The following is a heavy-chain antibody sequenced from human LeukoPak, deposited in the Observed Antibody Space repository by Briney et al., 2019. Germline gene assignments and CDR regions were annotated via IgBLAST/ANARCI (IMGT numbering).Heavy chain of an antibody. CDR2: MNPNSGST. Sequence: ATVKLSCKASGYTFTSYDINWVRQATGPGLEWMGWMNPNSGSTGYAQKFQGRVTITRNTSISTAYMELSGLRSEDTAVYYCARGRSTGYPYYFEYWGQGTLVTVSS. V-gene: IGHV1-8*03. CDR3: ARGRSTGYPYYFEY. J-gene: IGHJ4*02. D-gene: IGHD5-12*01. CDR1: GYTFTSYD.